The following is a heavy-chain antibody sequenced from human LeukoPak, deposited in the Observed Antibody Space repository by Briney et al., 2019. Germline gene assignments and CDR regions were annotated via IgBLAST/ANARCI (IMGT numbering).Heavy chain of an antibody. J-gene: IGHJ4*02. V-gene: IGHV4-59*01. CDR3: ARGPIDYGGNKIRRYYFDY. CDR1: GGSISSYY. CDR2: IYYSGST. D-gene: IGHD4-23*01. Sequence: SETLSLTCTVSGGSISSYYWSWIRQPPGKGLEWIGYIYYSGSTNYNPSLKSRVTISVDTSKNQFSLKLSSVTAADTAVYYCARGPIDYGGNKIRRYYFDYWGQGTLVTVSS.